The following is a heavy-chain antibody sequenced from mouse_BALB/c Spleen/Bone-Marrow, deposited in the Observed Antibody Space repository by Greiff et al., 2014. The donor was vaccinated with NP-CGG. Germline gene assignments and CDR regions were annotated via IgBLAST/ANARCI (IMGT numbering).Heavy chain of an antibody. J-gene: IGHJ2*01. D-gene: IGHD3-2*02. CDR1: GFTFSSYG. CDR3: TRRPLQANSYFDC. CDR2: ISSGGSST. Sequence: DVKLVEFGGDLVKPGGSLKLSCVASGFTFSSYGMSWVRLTPDKRLEWVATISSGGSSTYYPASVKGRFIISRDNAKSTLYLQMSSLNSEDTAMYYCTRRPLQANSYFDCWGQGTTLTVSS. V-gene: IGHV5-6*02.